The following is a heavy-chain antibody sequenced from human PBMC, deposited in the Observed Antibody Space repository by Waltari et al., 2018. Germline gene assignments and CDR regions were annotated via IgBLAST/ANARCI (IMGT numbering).Heavy chain of an antibody. CDR2: IIPSFGQA. Sequence: QVQLVQSGAEVKKPGSSVKVSCKASGGTFSSYAISWVRQAPGQGLECMGGIIPSFGQANYAQKCQGRVTITTDESTSTAYMELSSLRSEDTAVYYCARDLNPREGFDPWGQGTLVTVSS. V-gene: IGHV1-69*05. CDR3: ARDLNPREGFDP. D-gene: IGHD1-26*01. CDR1: GGTFSSYA. J-gene: IGHJ5*02.